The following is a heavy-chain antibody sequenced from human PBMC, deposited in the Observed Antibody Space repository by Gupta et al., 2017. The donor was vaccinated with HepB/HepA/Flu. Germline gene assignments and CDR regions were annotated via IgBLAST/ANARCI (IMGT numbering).Heavy chain of an antibody. Sequence: QVQMVQSGPEVKKPGASVKVSCKASGYSFSSFGISWVRQAPGQGLEWMGWMSAYNGKIKSAQKLQDRVTMTRDTSTNTAYMEVRSRRPEDTAVYYCSRHAVMVVGMEYWGQGTLVTVSS. J-gene: IGHJ4*02. CDR1: GYSFSSFG. D-gene: IGHD2-15*01. CDR2: MSAYNGKI. V-gene: IGHV1-18*01. CDR3: SRHAVMVVGMEY.